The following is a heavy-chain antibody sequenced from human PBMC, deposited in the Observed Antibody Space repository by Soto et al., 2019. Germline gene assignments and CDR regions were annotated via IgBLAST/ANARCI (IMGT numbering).Heavy chain of an antibody. CDR2: ISSSSYI. CDR3: ARDNSITMIVVLINNRAFDI. Sequence: PXGSLRLSCASPVFTFSSYSMNWVRHAPGKWLEWVSSISSSSYIYYADSVKGRFTISRDNAKNSLYLQMNSLRAEDTAVYYCARDNSITMIVVLINNRAFDIWGQGTMVIVSS. CDR1: VFTFSSYS. J-gene: IGHJ3*02. V-gene: IGHV3-21*01. D-gene: IGHD3-22*01.